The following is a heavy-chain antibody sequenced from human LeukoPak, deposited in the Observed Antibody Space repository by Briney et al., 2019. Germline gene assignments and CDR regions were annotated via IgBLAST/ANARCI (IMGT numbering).Heavy chain of an antibody. CDR3: ARGEVELTTVTVFDY. Sequence: PGGSLRLSCAASGFTFSSYEMNWVRQAPGKGLEWVAYMTSGGSTIYYADSVKGRFTISRDNAKNSLYLQMNSLRDEDTAVYYCARGEVELTTVTVFDYWGQGTLVTVSS. D-gene: IGHD4-17*01. J-gene: IGHJ4*02. V-gene: IGHV3-48*03. CDR1: GFTFSSYE. CDR2: MTSGGSTI.